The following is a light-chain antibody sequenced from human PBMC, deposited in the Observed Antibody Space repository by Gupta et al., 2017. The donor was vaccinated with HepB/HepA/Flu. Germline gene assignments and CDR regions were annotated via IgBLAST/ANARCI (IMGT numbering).Light chain of an antibody. J-gene: IGKJ1*01. Sequence: EIVLTPSPGTLSLSPGERATLSCRASQSVSSSYLAWYQQKPGQAPRLLIYGASSRATGIPDRCSGSGAGTDFTLTSSRLEPEDFAVYYCQQYGSSPWTFGQGTKVEIK. CDR3: QQYGSSPWT. V-gene: IGKV3-20*01. CDR1: QSVSSSY. CDR2: GAS.